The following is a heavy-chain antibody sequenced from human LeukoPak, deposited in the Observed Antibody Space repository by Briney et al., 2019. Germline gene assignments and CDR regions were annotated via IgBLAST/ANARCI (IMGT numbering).Heavy chain of an antibody. CDR2: IYYSGST. CDR1: GGSISSYY. J-gene: IGHJ3*02. CDR3: ATLSALGSPFNI. Sequence: SETLSLTCTVSGGSISSYYWSWIRQPPGKGLEWIGYIYYSGSTNYNPSLKSRVTISVDTSKNQFSLKLSSVTAADTAVYYCATLSALGSPFNIWGQGTLVTVSS. D-gene: IGHD1-26*01. V-gene: IGHV4-59*01.